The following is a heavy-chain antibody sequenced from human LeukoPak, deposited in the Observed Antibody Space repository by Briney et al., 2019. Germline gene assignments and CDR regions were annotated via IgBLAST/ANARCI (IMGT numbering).Heavy chain of an antibody. CDR1: GGSISSYY. CDR2: IYTSGST. V-gene: IGHV4-4*07. D-gene: IGHD2-2*01. CDR3: ARSIGRIVVVPAATEAWFDP. Sequence: PSETLSLTCTVSGGSISSYYWSWIRQPAGKGLERIGRIYTSGSTNYNPSLKSRVTMSVDTSKNQFSLKLSSVTAADTAVYYCARSIGRIVVVPAATEAWFDPWGQGTLVTVSS. J-gene: IGHJ5*02.